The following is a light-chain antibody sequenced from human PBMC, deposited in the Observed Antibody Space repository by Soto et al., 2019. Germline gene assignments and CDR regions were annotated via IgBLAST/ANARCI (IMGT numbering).Light chain of an antibody. CDR3: QQYGSSPYT. V-gene: IGKV3-20*01. CDR2: GAS. CDR1: QSVSSSY. Sequence: EIVLTQSPGTLPLSPGERATLSCRASQSVSSSYLAWYQQKPGQAPRLLIYGASSRATGIPDRFSGSGSGTDFTLTISRLEPEDFAVYYCQQYGSSPYTFVQGTKLEIK. J-gene: IGKJ2*01.